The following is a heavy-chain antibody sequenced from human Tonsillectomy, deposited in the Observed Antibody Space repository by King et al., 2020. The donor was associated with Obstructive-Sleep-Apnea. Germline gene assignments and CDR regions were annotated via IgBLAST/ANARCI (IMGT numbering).Heavy chain of an antibody. V-gene: IGHV4-59*08. D-gene: IGHD6-19*01. Sequence: VQLQESGPGLVKPSETLSLTCTVSGGSISSYYWSWIRQPPGKGLEWIGYIYYSGSTNYNPSLKSRVTISVDTSKNQFSLKLSSVTAADTAVYYCARTGRTVAGRKDAFDIWGQGTMVTVSS. CDR1: GGSISSYY. CDR2: IYYSGST. CDR3: ARTGRTVAGRKDAFDI. J-gene: IGHJ3*02.